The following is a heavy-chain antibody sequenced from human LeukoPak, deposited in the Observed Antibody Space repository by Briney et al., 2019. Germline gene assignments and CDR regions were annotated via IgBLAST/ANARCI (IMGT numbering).Heavy chain of an antibody. CDR2: MNTNSGNT. CDR3: ARGVVEGDSLSLLENDY. J-gene: IGHJ4*02. V-gene: IGHV1-8*01. Sequence: ASVKVSCKASGYTFTSYEINWVRQATGQGREWMGWMNTNSGNTGYAQKFQGRVTMTRNTSISTAYMELSSLRSEDAAVYYCARGVVEGDSLSLLENDYWGQGTLVTVSS. CDR1: GYTFTSYE. D-gene: IGHD2-21*01.